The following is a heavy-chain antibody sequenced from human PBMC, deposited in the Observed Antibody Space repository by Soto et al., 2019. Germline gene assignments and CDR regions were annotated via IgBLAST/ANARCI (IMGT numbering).Heavy chain of an antibody. D-gene: IGHD6-19*01. V-gene: IGHV4-61*03. CDR1: GGSVSSGSYY. CDR2: IYYTGGT. CDR3: ARLAVGLDY. Sequence: QVQLQESGPGLVKPSETLSLTCSVSGGSVSSGSYYWSWIRQSPEKGLEWIGYIYYTGGTKYNPSLTSPVTTSADTSRNHFSLKLTSVTAADTAVYYCARLAVGLDYWGQGVLVTVSS. J-gene: IGHJ4*02.